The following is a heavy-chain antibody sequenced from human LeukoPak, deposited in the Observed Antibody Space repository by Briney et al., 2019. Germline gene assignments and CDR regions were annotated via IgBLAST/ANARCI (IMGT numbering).Heavy chain of an antibody. D-gene: IGHD5-18*01. Sequence: GASVKVSCKASGYTFTSYYMHWVRQAPGQGLEWMGIINPSGGSTSYAQKFQGRVTMTRDTSTSTVYMELSSLRSEDTAVYYCARDEGTQLWRYGMDVWGQGTTVTVSS. CDR3: ARDEGTQLWRYGMDV. CDR2: INPSGGST. V-gene: IGHV1-46*01. CDR1: GYTFTSYY. J-gene: IGHJ6*02.